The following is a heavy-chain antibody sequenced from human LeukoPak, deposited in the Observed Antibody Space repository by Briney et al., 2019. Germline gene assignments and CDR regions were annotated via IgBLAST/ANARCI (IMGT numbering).Heavy chain of an antibody. D-gene: IGHD3-16*02. CDR1: GFTFSSYA. CDR2: ISYDGSNK. Sequence: GGSLRLSCAASGFTFSSYAMHWVRQAPGKGLEWVAVISYDGSNKYYADSVKGRFTISRDNSKNTPYLQMNSLRAEDTAVYYCARGASAPSYYDYVWGSYRPRNYFDYWGQGTLVTVSS. J-gene: IGHJ4*02. V-gene: IGHV3-30*04. CDR3: ARGASAPSYYDYVWGSYRPRNYFDY.